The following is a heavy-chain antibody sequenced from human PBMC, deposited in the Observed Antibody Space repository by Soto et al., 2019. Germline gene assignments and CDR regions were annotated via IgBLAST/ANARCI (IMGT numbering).Heavy chain of an antibody. CDR3: ARDGKRELPPY. V-gene: IGHV3-48*01. Sequence: EVQLVESGGGLVQPGGSLRLSCAASGFTFSSYSMNWVRQAPGKGLEWVSYISSSSSTIYYADSVKGRFTISRDNAKNSLYLQMNSLRAEDTAVYYCARDGKRELPPYWGQGTLVTVSS. CDR1: GFTFSSYS. CDR2: ISSSSSTI. D-gene: IGHD1-26*01. J-gene: IGHJ4*02.